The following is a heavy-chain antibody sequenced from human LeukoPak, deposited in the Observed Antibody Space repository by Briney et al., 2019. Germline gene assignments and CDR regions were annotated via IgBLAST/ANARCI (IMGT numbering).Heavy chain of an antibody. V-gene: IGHV4-31*03. J-gene: IGHJ4*02. CDR2: IYYSGST. Sequence: SETLSLTCTVSGGSISSGGYYWSWIRPHPGKGLEWIGYIYYSGSTYYNPSLKSRVTISVDTSKNQFSLKLSSVTAADTAVYYCARSVDTAMVADYWGQGTLVTASS. CDR1: GGSISSGGYY. D-gene: IGHD5-18*01. CDR3: ARSVDTAMVADY.